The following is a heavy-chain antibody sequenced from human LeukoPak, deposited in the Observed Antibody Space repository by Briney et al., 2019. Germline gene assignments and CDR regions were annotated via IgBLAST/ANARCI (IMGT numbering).Heavy chain of an antibody. D-gene: IGHD6-19*01. CDR1: GFTFSSYA. CDR3: ARGYSSGWYVDYFDY. Sequence: GGSLRLSCAASGFTFSSYAMHWVRQAPGKGLEWVAVISYDGSNKYYADSVKGRFTISRDNSKNTLYLQMNSLRAEDTAVYYCARGYSSGWYVDYFDYWGQGTLVTVSS. CDR2: ISYDGSNK. V-gene: IGHV3-30-3*01. J-gene: IGHJ4*02.